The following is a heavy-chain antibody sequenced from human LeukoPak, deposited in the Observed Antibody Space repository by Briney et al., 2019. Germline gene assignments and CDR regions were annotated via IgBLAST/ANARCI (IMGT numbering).Heavy chain of an antibody. CDR2: INPNSGGT. CDR3: ARVSQGNWGSWGRYFDY. D-gene: IGHD3-16*01. J-gene: IGHJ4*02. Sequence: GASVKVSCKASGYTFTGYYMHWVRQAPGQGLEWMGWINPNSGGTNYAQKFQGRVTMTRDTSISTAYMELSRLRSDDTAVYYCARVSQGNWGSWGRYFDYWGQGTLVTVSS. V-gene: IGHV1-2*02. CDR1: GYTFTGYY.